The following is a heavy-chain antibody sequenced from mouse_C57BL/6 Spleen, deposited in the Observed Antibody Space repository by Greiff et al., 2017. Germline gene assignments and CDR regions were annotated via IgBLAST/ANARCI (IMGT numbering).Heavy chain of an antibody. J-gene: IGHJ2*01. V-gene: IGHV1-55*01. CDR2: IYPGSGST. CDR1: GYTFTSYW. Sequence: QVQLQQPGAELVKPGASVKMSCKASGYTFTSYWITWVKQRPGQGLEWIGDIYPGSGSTNYNEKFKSKATLTVDTSSSTAYMQLSSLTSEDSAVYNCARGDYYGSSLDYWGQGTTLTVSS. D-gene: IGHD1-1*01. CDR3: ARGDYYGSSLDY.